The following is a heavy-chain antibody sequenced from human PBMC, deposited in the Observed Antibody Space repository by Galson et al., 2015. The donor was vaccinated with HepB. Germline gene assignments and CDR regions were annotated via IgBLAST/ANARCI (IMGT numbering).Heavy chain of an antibody. CDR2: ISYDGSDR. CDR3: ARREQWPAGRYGMDV. Sequence: SLRLSCAASGFIFRSYAIHWVRQTPGKGLEWVALISYDGSDRYYVDSVKGRFTISRGNSKNTLYLQMNSLRPEDTAVYYCARREQWPAGRYGMDVWGQGTTVTASS. CDR1: GFIFRSYA. J-gene: IGHJ6*02. D-gene: IGHD6-19*01. V-gene: IGHV3-30*04.